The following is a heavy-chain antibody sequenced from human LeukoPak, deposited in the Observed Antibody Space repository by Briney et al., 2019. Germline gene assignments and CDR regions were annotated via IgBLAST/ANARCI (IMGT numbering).Heavy chain of an antibody. D-gene: IGHD3-10*01. CDR1: EFSFSSYV. CDR2: IRYDGSNK. CDR3: AKKGTFGYYYMDV. Sequence: GGSLRLSCAASEFSFSSYVMHWVRQAPGKGLEWVAFIRYDGSNKYYGDSVKGRFTISRDNSKNTLYLQMSSLRAEDTAVYYCAKKGTFGYYYMDVWGKGTTVTVSS. J-gene: IGHJ6*03. V-gene: IGHV3-30*02.